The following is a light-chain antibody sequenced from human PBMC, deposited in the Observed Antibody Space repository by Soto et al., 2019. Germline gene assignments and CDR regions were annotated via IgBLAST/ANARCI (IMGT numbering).Light chain of an antibody. V-gene: IGLV2-14*01. CDR1: SSDVGGYNY. CDR3: SSYTSSSTLRGV. J-gene: IGLJ1*01. CDR2: DVS. Sequence: QSVLTQPASVSGSPGQSITISCTGTSSDVGGYNYVSWYQQHPGKAPKLMIYDVSNRPSGVSNRFSGSKSGNTASLTISGLQAEDEPDYYCSSYTSSSTLRGVFGTGTKVTVL.